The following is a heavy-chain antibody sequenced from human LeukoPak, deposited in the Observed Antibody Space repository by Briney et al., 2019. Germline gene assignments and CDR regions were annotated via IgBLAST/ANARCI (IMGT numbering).Heavy chain of an antibody. V-gene: IGHV3-74*01. CDR1: GFTFSSYR. CDR3: AKDPTGYYYDSSGYYGGY. CDR2: INSDGSST. D-gene: IGHD3-22*01. Sequence: GGSLRLSCAASGFTFSSYRMHWVRQAPGKGLVWVSRINSDGSSTSYADSVKGRFTISRDNSKNTLYLQMNSLRAEDTAVYYCAKDPTGYYYDSSGYYGGYWGQGTLVTVSS. J-gene: IGHJ4*02.